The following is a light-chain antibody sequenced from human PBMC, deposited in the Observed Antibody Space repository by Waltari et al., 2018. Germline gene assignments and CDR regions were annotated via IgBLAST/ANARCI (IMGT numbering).Light chain of an antibody. CDR3: MQALQTPRT. V-gene: IGKV2-28*01. CDR1: QSLLHSNGYNY. CDR2: LGS. Sequence: DIVMTQSPLYLPVTPGEPASLSCRSSQSLLHSNGYNYLDWYLQKPGQSPQLLIYLGSNRASGVPDRFSGSGSGTDFTLKISRVEAEDVGVYYCMQALQTPRTFGQGTKVEIK. J-gene: IGKJ1*01.